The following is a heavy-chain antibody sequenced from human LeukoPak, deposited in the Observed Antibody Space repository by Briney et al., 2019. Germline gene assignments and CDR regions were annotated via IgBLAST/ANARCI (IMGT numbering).Heavy chain of an antibody. CDR1: GFTFSSYA. J-gene: IGHJ4*02. V-gene: IGHV3-23*01. CDR3: AKDLLVVVAATPFDY. D-gene: IGHD2-15*01. CDR2: ISGSGGST. Sequence: GGSLRLSCAASGFTFSSYAMSWVRQAPGKGLEWVSAISGSGGSTYYADSVKGRFTISRDNSKNTLYLQMNSLRAEDTAVYYCAKDLLVVVAATPFDYWGQGSLVTVSS.